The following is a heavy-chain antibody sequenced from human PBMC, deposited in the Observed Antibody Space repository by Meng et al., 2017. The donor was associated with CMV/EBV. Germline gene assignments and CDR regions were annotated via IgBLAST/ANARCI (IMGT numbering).Heavy chain of an antibody. Sequence: SETLSLTCAVYGGSFSGYYWSWIRQPPGKGLEWIGEINHSGSTNYNPSLKSRVTISVDTSKNQFSLKLSSVTAADTAVYYCARIVPAAIRHYYHGMDVWGQGTTVTVSS. CDR3: ARIVPAAIRHYYHGMDV. D-gene: IGHD2-2*01. CDR1: GGSFSGYY. J-gene: IGHJ6*02. CDR2: INHSGST. V-gene: IGHV4-34*01.